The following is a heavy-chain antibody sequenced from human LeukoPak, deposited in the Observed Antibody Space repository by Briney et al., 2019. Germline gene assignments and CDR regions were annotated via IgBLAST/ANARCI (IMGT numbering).Heavy chain of an antibody. J-gene: IGHJ4*02. D-gene: IGHD2-15*01. V-gene: IGHV7-4-1*02. CDR2: SNTNTGNP. Sequence: GASVKVSCKASGYTFTNYGMNWVRQAPGQGLEWMGWSNTNTGNPTYAQDFTGRFVFSLDTSVSTAYLQITSLKAEDTAVYYCARLAYCSGGSCQRGDYWGQGTLVTVSS. CDR1: GYTFTNYG. CDR3: ARLAYCSGGSCQRGDY.